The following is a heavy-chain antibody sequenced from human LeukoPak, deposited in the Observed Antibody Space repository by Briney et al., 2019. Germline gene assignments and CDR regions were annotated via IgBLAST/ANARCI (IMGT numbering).Heavy chain of an antibody. CDR2: IYHSGST. D-gene: IGHD2-15*01. J-gene: IGHJ4*02. V-gene: IGHV4-38-2*01. CDR3: ARVNTSIVVVVAAMGYFDY. CDR1: GYSISSGYY. Sequence: SETLSLTCAVSGYSISSGYYWGWIRQPPGKGLEWIGSIYHSGSTYYNPSLKSRVTISVDTSKNQFSPKLSSVTAADTAVCYCARVNTSIVVVVAAMGYFDYWGQGTLVTVSS.